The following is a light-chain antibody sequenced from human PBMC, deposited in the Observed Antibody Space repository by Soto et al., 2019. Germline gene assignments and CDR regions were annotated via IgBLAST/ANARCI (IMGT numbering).Light chain of an antibody. CDR1: QSVSNN. V-gene: IGKV3-15*01. CDR2: GAS. J-gene: IGKJ1*01. Sequence: EIVMTQSPATLSVSPGERATLSCRASQSVSNNLAWYQKKPGQAPRLLIYGASTRATGIPARFSGSGSGTEFTLPISSLQSEDVAVYYCQQYNNWWTFGQGTRVEIK. CDR3: QQYNNWWT.